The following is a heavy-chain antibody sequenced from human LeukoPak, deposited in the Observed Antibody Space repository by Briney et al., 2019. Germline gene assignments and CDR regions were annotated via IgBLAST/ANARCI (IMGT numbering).Heavy chain of an antibody. CDR3: ARAMVRGVIPV. D-gene: IGHD3-10*01. V-gene: IGHV3-7*04. J-gene: IGHJ4*02. Sequence: GGSLRLSCAASGFTFSSYSMNWVRQAPGKGLEWVANIKHDGSEAYYVDSVKNRFTISRDNAKNSLYLQMNSLRADDTAMYYCARAMVRGVIPVWGQGTLVIVSS. CDR2: IKHDGSEA. CDR1: GFTFSSYS.